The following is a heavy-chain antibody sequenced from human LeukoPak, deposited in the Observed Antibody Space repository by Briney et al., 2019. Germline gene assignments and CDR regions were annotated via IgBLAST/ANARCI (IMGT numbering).Heavy chain of an antibody. D-gene: IGHD2-15*01. Sequence: GGALRLSCAASGFTFSSYGMHWVRQAPGKGLEWVADISYDGSNKYYADSVKGRFTISRDNSKNTLYLQMNSLRAEDTAVYYCAKDRSDYSNPGYFQHWGQGTLVTVSS. V-gene: IGHV3-30*18. J-gene: IGHJ1*01. CDR1: GFTFSSYG. CDR2: ISYDGSNK. CDR3: AKDRSDYSNPGYFQH.